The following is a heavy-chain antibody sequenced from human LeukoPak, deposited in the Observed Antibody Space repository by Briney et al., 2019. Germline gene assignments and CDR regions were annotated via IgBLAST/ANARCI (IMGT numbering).Heavy chain of an antibody. V-gene: IGHV1-2*02. CDR2: MHPGNGNT. CDR3: AREGSYCVGGDCYSFDF. J-gene: IGHJ4*02. Sequence: ASVKVSCKASGYRFISNYIQWVRQAPGLGPEWVGWMHPGNGNTRYAEKFQGRVTMTRDTSINTAYLDLNSLRSDDTAVYYCAREGSYCVGGDCYSFDFCGQGTLITVSS. D-gene: IGHD2-21*02. CDR1: GYRFISNY.